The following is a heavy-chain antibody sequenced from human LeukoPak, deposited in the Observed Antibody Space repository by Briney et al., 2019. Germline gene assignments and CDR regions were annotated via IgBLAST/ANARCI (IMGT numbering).Heavy chain of an antibody. CDR2: IKQERGQE. Sequence: GGSLRLSCVASGLTVSNHWMSWVRQAPGKGPEWVANIKQERGQEYYVNSVKGRFTISKDSAKNSLYLQMNSLRVEDTAMYYCASLDTAKQPLANHWGQGTLVTVSS. V-gene: IGHV3-7*03. CDR1: GLTVSNHW. CDR3: ASLDTAKQPLANH. J-gene: IGHJ5*02. D-gene: IGHD5-18*01.